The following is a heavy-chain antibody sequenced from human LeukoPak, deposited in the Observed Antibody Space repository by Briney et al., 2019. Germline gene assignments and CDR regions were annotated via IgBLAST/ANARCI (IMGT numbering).Heavy chain of an antibody. Sequence: GGYLRLSCAASGFSFSSYGMSWVRQAPGEGLEWVAITSASGGNTFYADSVKGRFTISRDNSKNTLYLQMNSLRAEDTAVYYCANLLDYWGQGTLVTVSS. CDR2: TSASGGNT. J-gene: IGHJ4*02. CDR3: ANLLDY. V-gene: IGHV3-23*01. D-gene: IGHD2-21*01. CDR1: GFSFSSYG.